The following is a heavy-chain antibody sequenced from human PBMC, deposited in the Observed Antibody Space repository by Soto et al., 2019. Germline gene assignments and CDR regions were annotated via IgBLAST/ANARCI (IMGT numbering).Heavy chain of an antibody. V-gene: IGHV3-9*01. D-gene: IGHD6-6*01. Sequence: EVQLVESGGGLVQPGRSLRLSCAASGFTFADYAMHWVRQAPGQGLEWVSRVSWNSGSIGYADSVKGRFTISRDNAKNSLYLQMTSLRPDETALYYCAKDPPVPIAARARGRWLDPWGHGTQVTVSS. CDR1: GFTFADYA. J-gene: IGHJ5*02. CDR3: AKDPPVPIAARARGRWLDP. CDR2: VSWNSGSI.